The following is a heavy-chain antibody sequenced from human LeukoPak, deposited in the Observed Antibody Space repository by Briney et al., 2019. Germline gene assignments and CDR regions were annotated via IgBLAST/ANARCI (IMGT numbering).Heavy chain of an antibody. Sequence: SETLSLTCTGSGGSISSSSYYWGWIRQPPGKGLEWIGSIYYSGSTYYNPSLKSRVTISVDTSKNQFSLKLSSVTAADTAVYYCARDFRYCSSTSCSTWGQGTLVTVSS. CDR3: ARDFRYCSSTSCST. CDR1: GGSISSSSYY. J-gene: IGHJ4*02. D-gene: IGHD2-2*02. CDR2: IYYSGST. V-gene: IGHV4-39*02.